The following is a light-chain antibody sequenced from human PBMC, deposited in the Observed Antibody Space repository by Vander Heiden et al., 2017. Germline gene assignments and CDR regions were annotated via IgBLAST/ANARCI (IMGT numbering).Light chain of an antibody. CDR2: KDT. J-gene: IGLJ3*02. Sequence: SYELPQPSSVSVSPGQTARITCSGDLLPKKDVRGFQQQPGQAHLLVSYKDTERPSGIPERFSGSTSGTTVTLTISGAQMDDDADYYCYSAADDNVGVFGGGTKLTVL. CDR3: YSAADDNVGV. V-gene: IGLV3-27*01. CDR1: LLPKKD.